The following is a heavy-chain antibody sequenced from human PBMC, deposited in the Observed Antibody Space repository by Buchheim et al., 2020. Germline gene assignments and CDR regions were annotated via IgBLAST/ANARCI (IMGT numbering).Heavy chain of an antibody. Sequence: QVQLQESGPGLVKPSETLSLTCTVSGGSISSYYWNWIRQPPGKGLEWIGYIDYSGSSNHNPSLKSRITISADTSKNQFSLNLSSVTAADTAVYYCARGGYGTFDYWGQGTL. CDR2: IDYSGSS. CDR3: ARGGYGTFDY. D-gene: IGHD5-12*01. V-gene: IGHV4-59*01. J-gene: IGHJ4*02. CDR1: GGSISSYY.